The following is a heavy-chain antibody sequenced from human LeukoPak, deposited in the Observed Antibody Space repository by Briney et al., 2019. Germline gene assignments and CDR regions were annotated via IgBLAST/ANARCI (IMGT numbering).Heavy chain of an antibody. D-gene: IGHD2-15*01. V-gene: IGHV3-74*01. Sequence: GGSLRLSCAASGFTFSSSWMHWVRQAPGKGLVWVSHIDTDGSSTSYADSVEGRFTISRDNAQNTLYLQMNSLRAEDTAVYYCASGYCSGGHCFSWGQGTLVTVSS. CDR1: GFTFSSSW. CDR3: ASGYCSGGHCFS. J-gene: IGHJ5*02. CDR2: IDTDGSST.